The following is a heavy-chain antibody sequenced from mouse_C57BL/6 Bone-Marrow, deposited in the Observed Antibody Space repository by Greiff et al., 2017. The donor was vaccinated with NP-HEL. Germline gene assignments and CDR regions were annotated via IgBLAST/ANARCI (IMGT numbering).Heavy chain of an antibody. J-gene: IGHJ1*03. V-gene: IGHV1-4*01. D-gene: IGHD4-1*01. Sequence: VQLQQSGAELARPGASVKMSCKASGYTFPSYTMHWVKQRPGQGLEWIGYINPSSGYTKYNQKFKDKATLTADKSSSTAYMQLSSLTSEDSAVYYCAREGPLTGYWYFDVWGTGTTVTVSS. CDR3: AREGPLTGYWYFDV. CDR1: GYTFPSYT. CDR2: INPSSGYT.